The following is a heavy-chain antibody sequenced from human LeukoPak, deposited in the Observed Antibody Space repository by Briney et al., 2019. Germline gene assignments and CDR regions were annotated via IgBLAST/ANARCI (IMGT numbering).Heavy chain of an antibody. D-gene: IGHD6-19*01. V-gene: IGHV5-10-1*01. CDR1: GYSFTSYW. CDR3: ARPSSSGYDY. J-gene: IGHJ4*02. Sequence: GASLKISCKGSGYSFTSYWIAWVGQSPGKALNWMGRIDPSDSYTNYSPSFQGHVTISADKSISTAYLQWSSLKAPDTAMYYCARPSSSGYDYWGQGTLVTVSS. CDR2: IDPSDSYT.